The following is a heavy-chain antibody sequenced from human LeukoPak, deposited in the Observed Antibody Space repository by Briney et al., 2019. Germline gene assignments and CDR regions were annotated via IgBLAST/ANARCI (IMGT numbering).Heavy chain of an antibody. V-gene: IGHV1-46*01. D-gene: IGHD2-15*01. J-gene: IGHJ4*02. CDR3: ARDRYCSGGSCYPDV. Sequence: ASVKVSCKASGYAFTSYYMHWVRQAPRQGLEWMGIINPSGGSTSLAQKFQGRVTMTRDTSTSTVYMELSSLRSEDTAVYYCARDRYCSGGSCYPDVWGQGTLVTVSS. CDR2: INPSGGST. CDR1: GYAFTSYY.